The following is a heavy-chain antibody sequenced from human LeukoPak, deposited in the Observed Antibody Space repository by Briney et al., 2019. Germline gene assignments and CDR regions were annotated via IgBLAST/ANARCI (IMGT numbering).Heavy chain of an antibody. V-gene: IGHV3-23*01. J-gene: IGHJ5*02. CDR2: IRPSGDNT. CDR3: ARVAGWHWFDP. Sequence: GGSLRLSCAASGFHYSSYDMTWLRQAPGRGLAWVSSIRPSGDNTYYGDSVKGRFTISRDNSKNTVYLQMNNMRGDDTAVYYCARVAGWHWFDPWGQGTLVTVSS. D-gene: IGHD6-19*01. CDR1: GFHYSSYD.